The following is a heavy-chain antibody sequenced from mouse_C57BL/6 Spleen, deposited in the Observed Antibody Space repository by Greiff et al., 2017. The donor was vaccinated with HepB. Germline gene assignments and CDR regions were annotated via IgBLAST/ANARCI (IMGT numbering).Heavy chain of an antibody. D-gene: IGHD3-2*02. V-gene: IGHV1-82*01. CDR2: IYPGDGDT. CDR3: ARESSGY. CDR1: GYAFSSSW. Sequence: VQLQESGPELVKPGASVKISCKASGYAFSSSWMNWVKQRPGKGLEWIGRIYPGDGDTNYNGKFKGKATLTADKSSSTAYMQLSSLTSEDSAVYFCARESSGYWGQGTTLTVSS. J-gene: IGHJ2*01.